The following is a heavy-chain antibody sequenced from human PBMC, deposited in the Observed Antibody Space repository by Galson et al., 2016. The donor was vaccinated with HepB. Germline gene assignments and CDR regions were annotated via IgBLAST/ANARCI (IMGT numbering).Heavy chain of an antibody. CDR3: LGTGEAAD. Sequence: SLRLSCAASGFTVSSTFMTWVRQAPGKGLEWVANIGPDGSSQYYVDSVKGRFTISRDNARNSLYLQMNSLRVEDTAVYYCLGTGEAADWGQGTLVTVSS. CDR1: GFTVSSTF. J-gene: IGHJ4*02. V-gene: IGHV3-7*01. D-gene: IGHD2-8*02. CDR2: IGPDGSSQ.